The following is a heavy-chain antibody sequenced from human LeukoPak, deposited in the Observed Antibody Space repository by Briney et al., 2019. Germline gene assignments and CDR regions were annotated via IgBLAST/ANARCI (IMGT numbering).Heavy chain of an antibody. CDR3: ARATLSDHYFNY. J-gene: IGHJ4*02. V-gene: IGHV1-46*01. CDR2: INPSGGST. Sequence: GASVKVSCKAPGYTFTSYYMHWVRQAPGQGLEWMGIINPSGGSTSYAQKFQGRVTMTRDTSTNTVYMELSSLRSEDTAVYFCARATLSDHYFNYWGQGTLVTVSS. CDR1: GYTFTSYY.